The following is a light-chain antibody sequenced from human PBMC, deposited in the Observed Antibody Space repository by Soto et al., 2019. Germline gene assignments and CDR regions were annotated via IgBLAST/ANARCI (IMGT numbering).Light chain of an antibody. CDR2: GAS. V-gene: IGKV3-15*01. J-gene: IGKJ1*01. CDR3: QQYDNWPTDRT. Sequence: ELGMTQSPAILSVSPGDRATLSCRASQSVGSNLAWYQQNPGQAPRLLIYGASTRATGIPARFSGSGSGTESTLTNSSLQSEDFEIYFCQQYDNWPTDRTFDQVTKVDIK. CDR1: QSVGSN.